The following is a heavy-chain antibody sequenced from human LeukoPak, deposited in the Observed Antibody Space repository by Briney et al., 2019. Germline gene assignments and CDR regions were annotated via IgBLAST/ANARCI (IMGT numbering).Heavy chain of an antibody. CDR1: GFTFDDYA. Sequence: GESLRLSCAASGFTFDDYAMHWVRQAPGKGLEWVSGISWNSGSIGYADSVKGRFTISRDNAKNSLYLQMNSLRAEDTALYYCAKVELPYSSSWYWFDPWGQGTLVTVSS. CDR2: ISWNSGSI. V-gene: IGHV3-9*01. D-gene: IGHD6-13*01. J-gene: IGHJ5*02. CDR3: AKVELPYSSSWYWFDP.